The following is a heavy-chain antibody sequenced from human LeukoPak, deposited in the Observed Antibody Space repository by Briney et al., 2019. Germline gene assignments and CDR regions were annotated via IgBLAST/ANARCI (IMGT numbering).Heavy chain of an antibody. Sequence: PGGSLRLSCAASGFTFSSYSMNWVRQAPGKGLEWVSYISSSSSTIYYADSVKGRFTISRDNAKNSLYLQMNCLRAEDTAVYYCAIKYYDTSGYQDYFFYMDVWGKGTTVTVSS. CDR2: ISSSSSTI. D-gene: IGHD3-22*01. J-gene: IGHJ6*03. CDR1: GFTFSSYS. CDR3: AIKYYDTSGYQDYFFYMDV. V-gene: IGHV3-48*01.